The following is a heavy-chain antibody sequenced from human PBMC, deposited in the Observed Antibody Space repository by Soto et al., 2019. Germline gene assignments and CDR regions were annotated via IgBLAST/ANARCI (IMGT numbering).Heavy chain of an antibody. J-gene: IGHJ4*02. CDR3: AKEGEYSSGWDNFDY. D-gene: IGHD6-19*01. Sequence: PGGSPRLSCAASGFTFSSYAMSWVRQAPGKGLEWVSAISGSGGSTYYADSVKGRFTISRDNSKNTLYLQMNSLRAEDTAVYYCAKEGEYSSGWDNFDYWGQGTLVTVSS. CDR1: GFTFSSYA. CDR2: ISGSGGST. V-gene: IGHV3-23*01.